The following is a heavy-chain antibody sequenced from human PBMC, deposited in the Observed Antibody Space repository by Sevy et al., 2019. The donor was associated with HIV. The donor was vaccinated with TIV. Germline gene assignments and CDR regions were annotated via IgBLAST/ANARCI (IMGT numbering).Heavy chain of an antibody. J-gene: IGHJ4*02. CDR3: AREYNYYDSSGYHPSFDY. V-gene: IGHV3-21*06. CDR1: GFPFSSYD. Sequence: GGSLRLSCTASGFPFSSYDMNWVRQAPGQGLEWISSISSSSNFVYQADSVKGRFTISRDNAKNSLFLQMNSLTVEDTAVYYCAREYNYYDSSGYHPSFDYWGQRTLVTVSS. D-gene: IGHD3-22*01. CDR2: ISSSSNFV.